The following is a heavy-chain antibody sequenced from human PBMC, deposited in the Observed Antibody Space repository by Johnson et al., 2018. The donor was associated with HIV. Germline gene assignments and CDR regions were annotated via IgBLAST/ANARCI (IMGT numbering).Heavy chain of an antibody. Sequence: VQLVESGGGLVQPGGSLRLSCAASGFTFDDSGVSWVRQAPGKGLEWVGHIRGNANPFATAYAASVKGRFTISRDDSKNAAYLQMNSLRPEDTAVYYCARDGTTGPSGDAFDIWGQGTMVTVSS. D-gene: IGHD1-14*01. CDR3: ARDGTTGPSGDAFDI. V-gene: IGHV3-73*01. CDR1: GFTFDDSG. J-gene: IGHJ3*02. CDR2: IRGNANPFAT.